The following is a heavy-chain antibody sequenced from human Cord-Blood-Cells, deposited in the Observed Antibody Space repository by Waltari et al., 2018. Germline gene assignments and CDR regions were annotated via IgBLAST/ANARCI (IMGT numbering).Heavy chain of an antibody. V-gene: IGHV3-73*02. CDR2: SRRKANSYAT. Sequence: EVQLVESGGGLVQPGGSLKLSCAASGFTFSGSAMHWVRQASGKRLEWVGRSRRKANSYATAYAASVKGRFTISRDDSKNTAYLQMNSLKTEDTAVYYCTSVYSGYAPYWGQGTLVTVSS. CDR3: TSVYSGYAPY. J-gene: IGHJ4*02. D-gene: IGHD5-12*01. CDR1: GFTFSGSA.